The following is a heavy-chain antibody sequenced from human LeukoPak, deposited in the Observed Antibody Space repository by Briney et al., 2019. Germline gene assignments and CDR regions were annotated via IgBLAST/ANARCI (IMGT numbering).Heavy chain of an antibody. CDR1: GYTFTTYA. CDR3: ARGIVVQPSANWFDP. CDR2: INADDGNT. J-gene: IGHJ5*02. V-gene: IGHV1-3*01. Sequence: ASVTVSCKTSGYTFTTYAIHWVRQAPGQRLEWMGLINADDGNTRYSQRFQGRVTITRDTSANTAYMELSSLRFEDTAVYYCARGIVVQPSANWFDPWGQGTPVTVSS. D-gene: IGHD2-2*01.